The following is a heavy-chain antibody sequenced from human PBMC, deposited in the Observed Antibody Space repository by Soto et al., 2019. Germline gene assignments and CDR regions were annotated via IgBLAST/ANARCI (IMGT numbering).Heavy chain of an antibody. D-gene: IGHD1-26*01. CDR2: FDADSGDT. J-gene: IGHJ4*02. V-gene: IGHV1-24*01. Sequence: ASVKVSCKVSGYTLTELSMHWVLQAPGKGLEWMGGFDADSGDTNYAQKFQGRVTITEDTSTNTAYMELSSLRSEDTAVYYCAAVGSGGSYLRGGLDYWGQGTLVTVSS. CDR3: AAVGSGGSYLRGGLDY. CDR1: GYTLTELS.